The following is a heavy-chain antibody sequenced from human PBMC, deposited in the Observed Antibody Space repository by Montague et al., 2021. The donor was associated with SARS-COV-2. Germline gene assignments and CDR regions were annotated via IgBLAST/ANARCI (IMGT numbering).Heavy chain of an antibody. Sequence: SETLSLTCIVSGSSVRSYYWSWIRQPPGKGLEWIGYIYDSGSTNYNPSLKSRVTISVDTSKNQFSLRLSSVTAADTAVYYCARENTVTTFGGPYYIDSWGQGALVIVSS. J-gene: IGHJ4*02. D-gene: IGHD4-17*01. V-gene: IGHV4-59*02. CDR3: ARENTVTTFGGPYYIDS. CDR2: IYDSGST. CDR1: GSSVRSYY.